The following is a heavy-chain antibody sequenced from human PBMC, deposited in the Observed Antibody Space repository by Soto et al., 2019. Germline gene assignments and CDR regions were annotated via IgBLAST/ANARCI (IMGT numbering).Heavy chain of an antibody. D-gene: IGHD6-6*01. Sequence: GGSLRLSCAASGFAFSNYAMHWVRQAPGKGLEWVSSISTSIDATYYADSVKGRFTISRDDSKNTLYLQMNSLRAEDSAVYYCAKDRTVAARNFDYWGQGTQVTVS. CDR1: GFAFSNYA. V-gene: IGHV3-23*01. CDR3: AKDRTVAARNFDY. CDR2: ISTSIDAT. J-gene: IGHJ4*02.